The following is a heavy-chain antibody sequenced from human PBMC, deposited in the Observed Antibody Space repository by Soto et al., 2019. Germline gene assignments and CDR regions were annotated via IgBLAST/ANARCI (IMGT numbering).Heavy chain of an antibody. J-gene: IGHJ6*02. Sequence: SETLSLTCTVSGGSSSGSKNYWGCIRHPPGKGLEWIGTISYSGSTYYNPSLNGRVIISADTSKNQFSLKLSSLTAADAAVYYCSRRYSFGSGKYGVDVWGQGTMVTVSS. CDR1: GGSSSGSKNY. D-gene: IGHD3-10*01. CDR3: SRRYSFGSGKYGVDV. V-gene: IGHV4-39*01. CDR2: ISYSGST.